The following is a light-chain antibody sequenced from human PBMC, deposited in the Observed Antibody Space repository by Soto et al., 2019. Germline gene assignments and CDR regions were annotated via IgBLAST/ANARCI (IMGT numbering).Light chain of an antibody. CDR3: HQFGTSPLWT. V-gene: IGKV3-20*01. CDR1: QSVNSNY. Sequence: EIVLTQSPGTLSLSPGARATLSCRASQSVNSNYLAWYQQKPGQAPRLLMYETSTRATGIPDRFSGSGSGTDFTLTISRLEPEDFAVYFCHQFGTSPLWTFGQGTKVE. J-gene: IGKJ1*01. CDR2: ETS.